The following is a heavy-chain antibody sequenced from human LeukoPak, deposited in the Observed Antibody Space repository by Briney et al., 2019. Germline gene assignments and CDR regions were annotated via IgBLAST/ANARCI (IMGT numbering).Heavy chain of an antibody. J-gene: IGHJ6*03. CDR1: GYTFTSYY. CDR3: ARDGVLRFLEWLPTTNYYYYYMDV. V-gene: IGHV1-46*01. D-gene: IGHD3-3*01. Sequence: ASEKVSCKASGYTFTSYYMHWVRQAPGQGLEWMGIINPSGGSTSYAQKFQGRVTMTRDMSTSTVYMELSSLRSEDTAVYYCARDGVLRFLEWLPTTNYYYYYMDVWGKGTTVTVSS. CDR2: INPSGGST.